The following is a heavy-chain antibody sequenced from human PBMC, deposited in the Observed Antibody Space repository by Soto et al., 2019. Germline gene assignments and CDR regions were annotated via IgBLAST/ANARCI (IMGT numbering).Heavy chain of an antibody. V-gene: IGHV4-30-4*01. CDR1: GGSIRSSDYY. CDR3: ARVIITATGTSGFDS. J-gene: IGHJ4*02. CDR2: VYYSESA. Sequence: SETLSLTCTVSGGSIRSSDYYWSWIRQPPGKGLEWIGYVYYSESAYYNPSLQSRGFISIDTSKNQLSLTLSSVTAADTAVYYCARVIITATGTSGFDSWGQGTLVTVSS. D-gene: IGHD6-13*01.